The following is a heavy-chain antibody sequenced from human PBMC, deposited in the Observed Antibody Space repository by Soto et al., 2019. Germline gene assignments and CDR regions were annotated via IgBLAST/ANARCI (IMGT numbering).Heavy chain of an antibody. CDR1: GYTLPSYY. J-gene: IGHJ6*02. D-gene: IGHD3-9*01. CDR2: VNPYSGNK. V-gene: IGHV1-8*01. CDR3: ARVTYYDILTGYPPGFRTRYYGMDV. Sequence: GPLVQSGAEVKKPGGSVKVSCKASGYTLPSYYINWVRQAPGQGLEWVGWVNPYSGNKGSAQKFQGRVTMTRNTSISTAYMEMSSLRSEDTAVYYCARVTYYDILTGYPPGFRTRYYGMDVWGQGTTVTVSS.